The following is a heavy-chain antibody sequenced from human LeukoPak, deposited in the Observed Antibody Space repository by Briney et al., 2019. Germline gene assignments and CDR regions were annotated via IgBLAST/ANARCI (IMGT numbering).Heavy chain of an antibody. D-gene: IGHD6-19*01. V-gene: IGHV3-15*01. J-gene: IGHJ4*02. Sequence: GGSLRLSCAASGFTFSNAWMSWVRQAPGKGLEWVGRIKSKTDGGTTDYAAPVKGRFTISRDGSKNTLYLQMNSLKTEDTAVYYCTTGVYSSGWYAKGYYFDYWGQGTLVTVSS. CDR1: GFTFSNAW. CDR3: TTGVYSSGWYAKGYYFDY. CDR2: IKSKTDGGTT.